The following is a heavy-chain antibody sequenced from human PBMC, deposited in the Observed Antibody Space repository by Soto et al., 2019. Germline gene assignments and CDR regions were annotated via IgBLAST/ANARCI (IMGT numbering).Heavy chain of an antibody. V-gene: IGHV1-2*02. CDR3: ARDTSGYNDY. CDR2: INPNSGGT. CDR1: VYTFTCYY. Sequence: XSVKFSCEASVYTFTCYYMNWVRQAPGQGLEWMGWINPNSGGTNFAQKFQGRVTLTRDTSISTAYMELSKLRSDDTAVYYCARDTSGYNDYWGQGSLVTVSS. J-gene: IGHJ4*02. D-gene: IGHD3-22*01.